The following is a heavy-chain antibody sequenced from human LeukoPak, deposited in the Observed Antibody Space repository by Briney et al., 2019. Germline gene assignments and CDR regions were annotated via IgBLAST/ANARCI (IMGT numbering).Heavy chain of an antibody. CDR3: ARLVVTSDLDWFDP. V-gene: IGHV4-59*08. Sequence: SETLSLTCTVSGASMSNSFWSWIRQPAGKGLEWIGYVHYSGRTNSSPSLKSRATISVDTSKNQFSLRLTSVTAADTAVYYCARLVVTSDLDWFDPWGQGTLVTVSS. CDR2: VHYSGRT. D-gene: IGHD2-21*02. CDR1: GASMSNSF. J-gene: IGHJ5*02.